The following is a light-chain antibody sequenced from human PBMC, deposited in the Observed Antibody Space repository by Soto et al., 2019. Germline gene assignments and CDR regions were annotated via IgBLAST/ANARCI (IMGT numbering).Light chain of an antibody. CDR1: ISDIGSYNY. Sequence: QSALTQPASVSGSPGQSITISCTGTISDIGSYNYVSWYQQYPGKAPKLMVYDVSNRPSGVSNRFSGSKSGNTAYLTISGLQAEDEADYYCSSFTTSSTLFGGGTKLTVL. V-gene: IGLV2-14*01. J-gene: IGLJ2*01. CDR3: SSFTTSSTL. CDR2: DVS.